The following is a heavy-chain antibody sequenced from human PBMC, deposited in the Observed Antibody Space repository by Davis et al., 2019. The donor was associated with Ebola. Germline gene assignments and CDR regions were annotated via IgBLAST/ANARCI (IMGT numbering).Heavy chain of an antibody. J-gene: IGHJ5*02. CDR1: GGSFSGYY. Sequence: PSETLSLTCAVYGGSFSGYYWSWIRQPPGKGLEWIGEINHSGSTNYNPSLKSRVTISVDTSKNQFSLKLSSVTAADTAVYYCARVEFMVRGVIFCSWFDPWGQGTLVTVSS. CDR3: ARVEFMVRGVIFCSWFDP. CDR2: INHSGST. D-gene: IGHD3-10*01. V-gene: IGHV4-34*01.